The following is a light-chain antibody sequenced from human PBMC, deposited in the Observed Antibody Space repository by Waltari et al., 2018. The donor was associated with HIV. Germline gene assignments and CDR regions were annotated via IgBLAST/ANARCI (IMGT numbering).Light chain of an antibody. CDR1: SRYIGAFNT. CDR3: SSYTTSSTWV. V-gene: IGLV2-18*02. Sequence: GLTQPPSVSGSLGPSVTLSCTVTSRYIGAFNTVSWYQQSPGTAPKLRIYEVTHRPSGVPVRFSGSKSGNTASLTISGLQADDEADYYCSSYTTSSTWVFGGGTKLTVL. J-gene: IGLJ3*02. CDR2: EVT.